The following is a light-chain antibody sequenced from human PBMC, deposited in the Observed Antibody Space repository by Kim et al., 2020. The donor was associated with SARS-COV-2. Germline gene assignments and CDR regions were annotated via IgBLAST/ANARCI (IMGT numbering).Light chain of an antibody. CDR3: NSRDRSGNYVV. CDR1: SLRTYY. CDR2: GED. V-gene: IGLV3-19*01. J-gene: IGLJ2*01. Sequence: SSKLTQDPAVSVALGQTVRITCQGDSLRTYYASWYQQKPGQAPVLVMYGEDNRPSGIPDRFSGSNSGNTASLTITGAQAEDEADYYCNSRDRSGNYVVFGGGTQLTVL.